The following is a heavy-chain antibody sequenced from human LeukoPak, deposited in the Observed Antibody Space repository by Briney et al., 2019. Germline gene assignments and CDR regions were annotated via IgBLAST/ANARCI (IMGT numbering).Heavy chain of an antibody. CDR3: ARDSPNRGPNDAFDI. J-gene: IGHJ3*02. V-gene: IGHV3-21*01. CDR2: ISGSSTYI. CDR1: GFIFTNSS. D-gene: IGHD1-14*01. Sequence: GGSLRLSCAASGFIFTNSSMNWVRQAPGKGLEWVASISGSSTYIYYADSMKGRFTISRDNAKKSLFLQMNSLSAEDTAVYYCARDSPNRGPNDAFDIWGQGTMVTVSS.